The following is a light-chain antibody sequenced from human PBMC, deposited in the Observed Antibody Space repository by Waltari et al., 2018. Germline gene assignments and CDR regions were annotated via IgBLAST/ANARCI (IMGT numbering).Light chain of an antibody. CDR2: GAY. CDR1: QNVERL. CDR3: QQYNNWPRT. V-gene: IGKV3-15*01. J-gene: IGKJ1*01. Sequence: ETLMTQSPATLSLTPGERATLSCRASQNVERLLAWYQQRPGQAPRLLISGAYTRAPGVPARFSGSGSRTEFTLTITSLQPEDFAHYFCQQYNNWPRTFGPGTRVEL.